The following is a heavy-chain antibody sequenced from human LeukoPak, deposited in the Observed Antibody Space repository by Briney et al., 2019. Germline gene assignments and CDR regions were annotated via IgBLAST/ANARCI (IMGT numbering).Heavy chain of an antibody. Sequence: SETLSLTCTVSGGSVSSGSYYWSWIRQPPGKGLEWIGYIYYSGSTNYNPSLKSRVTISVDTSKNQFSLKLSSVTAADTAVYYCARDQKDIVVVPAAMLDYYYGMDVWGQGTTVTVSS. CDR3: ARDQKDIVVVPAAMLDYYYGMDV. CDR1: GGSVSSGSYY. V-gene: IGHV4-61*01. J-gene: IGHJ6*02. D-gene: IGHD2-2*01. CDR2: IYYSGST.